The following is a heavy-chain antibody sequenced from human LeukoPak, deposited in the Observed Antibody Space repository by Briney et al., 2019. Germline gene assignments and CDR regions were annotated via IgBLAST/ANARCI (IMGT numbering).Heavy chain of an antibody. J-gene: IGHJ4*02. CDR1: GFTFSSYR. CDR2: ISSSSNYI. D-gene: IGHD1-26*01. V-gene: IGHV3-21*01. CDR3: AAPVVGATGYFDY. Sequence: GGSLRLSCAASGFTFSSYRMNWVRQAPGKGLEWVSSISSSSNYIYYADSVKGRFTISRDNAKNSLYLQMNSLRAEDTAVYYCAAPVVGATGYFDYWGQGTLVTVSS.